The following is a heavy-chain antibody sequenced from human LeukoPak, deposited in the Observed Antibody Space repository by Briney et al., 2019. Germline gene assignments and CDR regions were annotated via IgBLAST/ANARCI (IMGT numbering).Heavy chain of an antibody. D-gene: IGHD3-10*01. Sequence: GGSLRLSCAASGFTFSSYAMHWVRQAPGKGLEWVAVISYDGSNKYYADSVKGRFTISRDNSKNTLYLQMNSLRAEDTAVYYCARDHYYGSGSYLPSISGMDVWGQGTTVTVSS. CDR1: GFTFSSYA. CDR2: ISYDGSNK. CDR3: ARDHYYGSGSYLPSISGMDV. J-gene: IGHJ6*02. V-gene: IGHV3-30*04.